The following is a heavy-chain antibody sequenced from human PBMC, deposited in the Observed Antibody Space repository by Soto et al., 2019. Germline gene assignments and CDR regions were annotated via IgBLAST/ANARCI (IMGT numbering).Heavy chain of an antibody. V-gene: IGHV4-39*01. CDR2: IYYSGST. Sequence: SETLSLPCTVSGGSISSSSYYWGWIRQPPGKGLEWIGSIYYSGSTYYNPALKSRVTISVDTSKNQFSLKLSSVTAADTAVYYCARHAPGYDYYYYSGMDVWGQGTTVTVSS. CDR3: ARHAPGYDYYYYSGMDV. D-gene: IGHD1-1*01. CDR1: GGSISSSSYY. J-gene: IGHJ6*02.